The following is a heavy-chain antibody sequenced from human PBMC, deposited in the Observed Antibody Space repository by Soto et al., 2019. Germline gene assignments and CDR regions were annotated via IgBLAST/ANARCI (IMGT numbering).Heavy chain of an antibody. J-gene: IGHJ4*02. Sequence: GGSLRLSCAVSGFSLNNYWMHCVRQRPGKGLVWVARIYRDGTTSYADSVKGRFTISRDNAKNTVSLQMNSLKDEDTAAYYCMGGNTGYGNFDYWGQGTLVTVSS. V-gene: IGHV3-74*01. CDR3: MGGNTGYGNFDY. CDR2: IYRDGTT. CDR1: GFSLNNYW. D-gene: IGHD5-12*01.